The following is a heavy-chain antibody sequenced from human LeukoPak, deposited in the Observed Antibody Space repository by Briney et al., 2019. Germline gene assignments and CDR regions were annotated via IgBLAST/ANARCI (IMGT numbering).Heavy chain of an antibody. Sequence: GGSLRLSCAASGFPFRDYYMSWIRQAPGKGLEWVAYISNTGTTIYYADSVKGRFTISRADAKNSLYLQMNSLRAEDTAFCYCARDNSGAFGDSGQGTLVTVSS. J-gene: IGHJ4*02. CDR1: GFPFRDYY. CDR2: ISNTGTTI. D-gene: IGHD1-26*01. V-gene: IGHV3-11*01. CDR3: ARDNSGAFGD.